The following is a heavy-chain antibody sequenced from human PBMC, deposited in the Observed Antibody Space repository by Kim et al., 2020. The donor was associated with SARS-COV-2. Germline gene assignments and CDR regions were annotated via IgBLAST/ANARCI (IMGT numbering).Heavy chain of an antibody. Sequence: SVKGRFTISRDNSKNTLYLQMNSLGAEDTAVYDCARGMDDILTGYYYFDYWGQGTLVTVSS. J-gene: IGHJ4*02. V-gene: IGHV3-30*04. D-gene: IGHD3-9*01. CDR3: ARGMDDILTGYYYFDY.